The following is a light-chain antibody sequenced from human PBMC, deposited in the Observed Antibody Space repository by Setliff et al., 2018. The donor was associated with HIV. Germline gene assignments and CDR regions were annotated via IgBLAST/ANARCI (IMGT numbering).Light chain of an antibody. CDR1: QNVNSNY. CDR2: GAS. Sequence: EIVSTQSPVTLSLSPGDRATLSCRASQNVNSNYLAWYQHKPGQAPRLLIYGASIRATGIPDRFSGSGSGTDFTLTISRLEPEDFAVYYCHQYGRSPPITFGQGTRLEIK. J-gene: IGKJ5*01. V-gene: IGKV3-20*01. CDR3: HQYGRSPPIT.